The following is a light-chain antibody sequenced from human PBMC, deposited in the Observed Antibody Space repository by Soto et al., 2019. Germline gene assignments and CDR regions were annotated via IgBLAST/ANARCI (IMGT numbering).Light chain of an antibody. CDR2: LTSDGSH. Sequence: QSVLTQSPSASASLGASVKLTCTLSSGHSSYAIAWHQLLPEKGPRFLMKLTSDGSHSKGDGIPDSFSGSSSGAERYLTISSLQSEDEADYYCQTWGTGINWVFGGGTKVTVL. J-gene: IGLJ3*02. CDR3: QTWGTGINWV. CDR1: SGHSSYA. V-gene: IGLV4-69*01.